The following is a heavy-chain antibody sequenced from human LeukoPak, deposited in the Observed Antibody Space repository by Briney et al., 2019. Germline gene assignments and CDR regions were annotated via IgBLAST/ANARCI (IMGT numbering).Heavy chain of an antibody. CDR2: IYYSGST. J-gene: IGHJ4*02. Sequence: SETLSLTCTVSGGSISSSSYYWGWIRQPPGKGLEWIGSIYYSGSTYYNLSLKSRVTISVDTSKNQSSLKLSSVTAADTAVYYCARLWSTDCSAGTCPHQPNYWGQGTLVTVSS. CDR3: ARLWSTDCSAGTCPHQPNY. V-gene: IGHV4-39*01. CDR1: GGSISSSSYY. D-gene: IGHD2-15*01.